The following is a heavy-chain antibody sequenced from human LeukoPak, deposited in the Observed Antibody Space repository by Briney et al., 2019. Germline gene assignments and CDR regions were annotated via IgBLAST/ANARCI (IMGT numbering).Heavy chain of an antibody. V-gene: IGHV3-7*03. CDR3: ARGVQWFGELSGFDY. Sequence: PGGSLRLSCAASGFIFSTYWMSWVRQAPGKGLEWVANIKQDGSEKYYVDSVKGRFTISRDNAKNSLYLQMNSLRAEDTAVYYCARGVQWFGELSGFDYWGQGTLVTVSS. CDR2: IKQDGSEK. J-gene: IGHJ4*02. CDR1: GFIFSTYW. D-gene: IGHD3-10*01.